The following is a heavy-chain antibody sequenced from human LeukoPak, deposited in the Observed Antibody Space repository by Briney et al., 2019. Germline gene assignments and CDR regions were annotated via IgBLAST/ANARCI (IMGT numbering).Heavy chain of an antibody. V-gene: IGHV1-2*02. J-gene: IGHJ3*02. CDR3: ARDGAFDI. Sequence: ASVKISCKTSGYTFTGSYIHWVRQAPGHGLEWMGWINPNSGDTNYAQRFQGRVIMTRDTSLSTVYMDLSRLRSDDTAVYYCARDGAFDIWGQGTMVTVSS. CDR1: GYTFTGSY. CDR2: INPNSGDT.